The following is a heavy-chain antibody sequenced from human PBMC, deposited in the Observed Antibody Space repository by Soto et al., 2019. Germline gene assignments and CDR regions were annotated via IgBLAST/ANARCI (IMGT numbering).Heavy chain of an antibody. Sequence: QVQLVESGGGVVQPGRSLRLSCAASGFTFSSYGMHWVRQAPGKGLEWVAVIWYDGSNKYYADSVKGRFTISRDNSKNPLYLQMNSLRAEDTAVYYCARGVVPAAFYYYGMDVWGQGTTVTVSS. CDR2: IWYDGSNK. V-gene: IGHV3-33*01. J-gene: IGHJ6*02. D-gene: IGHD2-2*01. CDR3: ARGVVPAAFYYYGMDV. CDR1: GFTFSSYG.